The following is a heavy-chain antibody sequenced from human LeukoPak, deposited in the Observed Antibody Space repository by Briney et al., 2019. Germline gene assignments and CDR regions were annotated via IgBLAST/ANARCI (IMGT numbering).Heavy chain of an antibody. CDR1: GFTLSHYA. D-gene: IGHD3-10*01. Sequence: GGSLRLSCAASGFTLSHYAMHWVRQAPGKGLEWVSIILFDGIQENSADSVRGRFTISRDNSKNTLYLQMNSLRHEDTAVYYCVREHDYYGSGSFYRYWLDPWGQGTLVTVSS. J-gene: IGHJ5*02. CDR2: ILFDGIQE. V-gene: IGHV3-30-3*01. CDR3: VREHDYYGSGSFYRYWLDP.